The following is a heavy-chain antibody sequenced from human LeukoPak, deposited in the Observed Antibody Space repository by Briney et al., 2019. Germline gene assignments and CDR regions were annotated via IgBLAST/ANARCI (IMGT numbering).Heavy chain of an antibody. V-gene: IGHV5-51*01. CDR3: SRGLYASGWFIDY. CDR1: GYRFPTHW. Sequence: GESLKFSCKASGYRFPTHWIGWVRQMPGKGLEWMGIIYPGDSETRYSPSFQGQFTISADKSISTLYLQWNSLKVSDTAMYYCSRGLYASGWFIDYWGQGTLVTVSS. J-gene: IGHJ4*02. D-gene: IGHD6-19*01. CDR2: IYPGDSET.